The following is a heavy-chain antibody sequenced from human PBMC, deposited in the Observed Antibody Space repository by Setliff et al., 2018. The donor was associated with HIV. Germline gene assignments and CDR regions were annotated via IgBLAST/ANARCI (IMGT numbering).Heavy chain of an antibody. Sequence: PSETLSLTCAVSGYSISSGYYWGWIRQPPGKGLEWIGNIYDSGHTFYNPSLKSRVTISVDTSKNQFSLKLTSVTAADTAVYYCARLGDSGYDFRGYFDYWGQG. D-gene: IGHD5-12*01. V-gene: IGHV4-38-2*01. J-gene: IGHJ4*02. CDR3: ARLGDSGYDFRGYFDY. CDR2: IYDSGHT. CDR1: GYSISSGYY.